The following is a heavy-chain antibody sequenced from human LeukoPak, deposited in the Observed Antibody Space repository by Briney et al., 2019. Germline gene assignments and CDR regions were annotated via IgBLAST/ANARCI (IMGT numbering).Heavy chain of an antibody. D-gene: IGHD2-2*01. J-gene: IGHJ4*02. CDR3: ARGRIVVVPAAIGEPDY. V-gene: IGHV1-2*02. CDR2: INPNSGGT. Sequence: GASVKVSCKASGYIFTGYYIHWVRQAPGQGLEWMGWINPNSGGTNYAQKFQGRVTMTRDTSISTAYMELSRLRSDDTAVYYCARGRIVVVPAAIGEPDYWGQGTLVTVSS. CDR1: GYIFTGYY.